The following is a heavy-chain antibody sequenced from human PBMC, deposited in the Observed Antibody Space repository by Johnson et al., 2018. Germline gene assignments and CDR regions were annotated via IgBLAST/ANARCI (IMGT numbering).Heavy chain of an antibody. D-gene: IGHD6-19*01. CDR2: TYYRSKGYN. CDR1: GDSVSSNSAA. Sequence: QVQLQESGPGLVKPSQTLSLTCAISGDSVSSNSAAWNWIRQSPSRGLEWLGRTYYRSKGYNDYAVWVQRRITINPDTSKNQFSLQLNSVTPEDTAVYYCARGSSGSQGYYYYYMDVWGKGTTVTVSS. V-gene: IGHV6-1*01. CDR3: ARGSSGSQGYYYYYMDV. J-gene: IGHJ6*03.